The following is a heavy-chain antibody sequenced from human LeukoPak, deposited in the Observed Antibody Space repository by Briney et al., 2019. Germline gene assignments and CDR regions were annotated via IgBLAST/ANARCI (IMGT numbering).Heavy chain of an antibody. CDR1: GSYY. CDR2: IYYSGST. CDR3: AREGGATFDY. Sequence: GSYYWSWIRQPPGKGLEWIGYIYYSGSTNYNPSLKSRVTISVDTSKNQFSLKLSSVSAADTAVYYCAREGGATFDYWGQGTLVTVSS. D-gene: IGHD1-26*01. J-gene: IGHJ4*02. V-gene: IGHV4-61*01.